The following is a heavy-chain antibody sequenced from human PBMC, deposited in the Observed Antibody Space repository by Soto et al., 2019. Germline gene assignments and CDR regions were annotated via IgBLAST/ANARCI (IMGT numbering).Heavy chain of an antibody. CDR3: ARVEHSSGPFRWFDP. Sequence: NPSETLSLTCTVSGGSINGYYWAWIRQPAGKRLEYLGRVYSSGSVTYSPSLKSRVAMSVDTSQNQFSLKLSSVTAADTAVYYCARVEHSSGPFRWFDPWGPGTLVTVSS. CDR2: VYSSGSV. D-gene: IGHD3-22*01. CDR1: GGSINGYY. V-gene: IGHV4-4*07. J-gene: IGHJ5*02.